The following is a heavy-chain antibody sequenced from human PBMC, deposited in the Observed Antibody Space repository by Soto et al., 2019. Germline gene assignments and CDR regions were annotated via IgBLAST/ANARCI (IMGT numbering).Heavy chain of an antibody. Sequence: PGGSLRLSCAASGFIFNNYGMHWVRQAPGKGLEWVSGITWNSGNVGYADSVKGRFTISRDNAENSLYLQMSSLRPEDTALYYCATDTGYRCVYYHYHFYGMDVWGQGTKVTVSS. D-gene: IGHD6-13*01. J-gene: IGHJ6*02. CDR1: GFIFNNYG. CDR3: ATDTGYRCVYYHYHFYGMDV. V-gene: IGHV3-9*01. CDR2: ITWNSGNV.